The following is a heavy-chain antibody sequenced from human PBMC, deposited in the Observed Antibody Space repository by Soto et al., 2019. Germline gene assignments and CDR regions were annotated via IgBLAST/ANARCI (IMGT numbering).Heavy chain of an antibody. J-gene: IGHJ4*02. CDR3: ARDDALSGNINFDY. CDR2: INGGNGNT. V-gene: IGHV1-3*01. Sequence: ASVKVSCKASGYTFTNSAMHWVRQAPGQRPEWMRWINGGNGNTKYSQKFRDRVTITRDTSASTAYMELSSLTSEDAGVYYCARDDALSGNINFDYWGQGTPVTVSS. CDR1: GYTFTNSA. D-gene: IGHD2-15*01.